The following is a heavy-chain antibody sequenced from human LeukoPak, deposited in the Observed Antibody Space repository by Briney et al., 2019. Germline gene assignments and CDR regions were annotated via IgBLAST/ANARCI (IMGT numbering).Heavy chain of an antibody. CDR2: ISSSSSYI. V-gene: IGHV3-21*01. CDR3: ARDRGGYAFDI. J-gene: IGHJ3*02. D-gene: IGHD3-3*01. CDR1: GFTFSSHS. Sequence: PGGSLRLSCADSGFTFSSHSMNWVRQAPGKGLEWVSSISSSSSYIYYADSVKGRFTISRDNAKNSLYLQMNSLRAEDTAVYYCARDRGGYAFDIWGQGTMVTVSS.